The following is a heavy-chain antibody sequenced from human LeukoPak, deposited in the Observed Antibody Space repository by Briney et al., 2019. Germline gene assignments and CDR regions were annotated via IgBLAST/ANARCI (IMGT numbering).Heavy chain of an antibody. J-gene: IGHJ5*02. V-gene: IGHV3-7*01. Sequence: PGGSLRLSCAASGFTFSSCWMNWVRQAPGKGLEWVANIKEDGSEKYYVDSVKGRFTLSRDNSKNTLYLQMNSLRAEDTAVYYCARPRYCSSTSCSRSGSWFDPWGQGTLVTVSS. CDR2: IKEDGSEK. D-gene: IGHD2-2*01. CDR3: ARPRYCSSTSCSRSGSWFDP. CDR1: GFTFSSCW.